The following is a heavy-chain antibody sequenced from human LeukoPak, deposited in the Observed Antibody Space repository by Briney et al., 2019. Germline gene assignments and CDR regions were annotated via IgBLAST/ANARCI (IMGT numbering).Heavy chain of an antibody. CDR1: GFTFSSYG. CDR2: ISYDGSSK. V-gene: IGHV3-30*18. D-gene: IGHD3-22*01. CDR3: AKSPERYYYDSTGYFEY. Sequence: PGRSLRLSCAASGFTFSSYGMHWLRQAPGKGLEWVAVISYDGSSKYYADSVRGRFAISRDNSKNTLYLQMNSLRAEDTALYYCAKSPERYYYDSTGYFEYWGQGALVTVSS. J-gene: IGHJ4*02.